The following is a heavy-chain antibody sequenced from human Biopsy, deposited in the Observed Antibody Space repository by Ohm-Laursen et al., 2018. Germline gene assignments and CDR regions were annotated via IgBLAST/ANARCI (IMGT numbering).Heavy chain of an antibody. V-gene: IGHV3-33*01. Sequence: SLRLSCAAAGFSFSSYGMHWVRQAPGKGLEWVAVLWYDGTNKYYADSVKGRFTISRDNSKNTLYLQMNSLRAEDTAMYYCARPTNARAGGAPFDIWGQGTMVTVPS. CDR2: LWYDGTNK. CDR1: GFSFSSYG. CDR3: ARPTNARAGGAPFDI. J-gene: IGHJ3*02. D-gene: IGHD1-1*01.